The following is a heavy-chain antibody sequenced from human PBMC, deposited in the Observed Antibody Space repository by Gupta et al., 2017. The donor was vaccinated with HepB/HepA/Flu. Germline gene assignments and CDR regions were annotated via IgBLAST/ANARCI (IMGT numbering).Heavy chain of an antibody. D-gene: IGHD3-10*01. V-gene: IGHV3-23*01. CDR2: ISGSGAST. J-gene: IGHJ6*02. Sequence: EVQLLESGGGLVQPGGSLRLSCAASGFPLSRYVMSWVRQAPVKGLEWFSTISGSGASTYYADSVKGRFTISRDNSKNTLYLQMSSLRAEDTAVYYCAKDKSPWFGELLTPGHYYYGMDVWGRGTTVTVSS. CDR3: AKDKSPWFGELLTPGHYYYGMDV. CDR1: GFPLSRYV.